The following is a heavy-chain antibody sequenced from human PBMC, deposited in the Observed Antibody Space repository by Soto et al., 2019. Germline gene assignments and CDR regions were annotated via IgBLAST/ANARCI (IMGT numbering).Heavy chain of an antibody. V-gene: IGHV3-48*01. D-gene: IGHD6-13*01. CDR1: GFTLSFHT. Sequence: PWGSLRLSCAASGFTLSFHTMHWFRQAPGKGLEWVSYISGTSDRIYYADSVKGRFTISRDNSKNTLYLQMNSLRAEDTAVYYCAKENIAAAGTNYNWFDPWAQGPLVTVSS. CDR3: AKENIAAAGTNYNWFDP. J-gene: IGHJ5*02. CDR2: ISGTSDRI.